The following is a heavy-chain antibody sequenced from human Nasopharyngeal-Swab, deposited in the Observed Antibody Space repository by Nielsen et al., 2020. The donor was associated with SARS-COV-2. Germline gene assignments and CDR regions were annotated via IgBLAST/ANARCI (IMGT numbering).Heavy chain of an antibody. J-gene: IGHJ5*02. CDR3: ARGGYSSGWYGRRGWFDP. Sequence: SKTLTLTFAVHGGSFSGYYWSWIRQPPGKGLEGIGEINHSGSTNYNPSLKSRVTISVDTSKNQFSLKLRSVTAADTAVYYCARGGYSSGWYGRRGWFDPWGQGTLVTVSS. CDR2: INHSGST. V-gene: IGHV4-34*01. D-gene: IGHD6-19*01. CDR1: GGSFSGYY.